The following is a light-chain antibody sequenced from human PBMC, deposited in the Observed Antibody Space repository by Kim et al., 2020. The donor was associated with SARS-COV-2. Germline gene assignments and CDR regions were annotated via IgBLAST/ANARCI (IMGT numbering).Light chain of an antibody. CDR2: DVN. Sequence: GQSITISCTGTSRDVAGYNYVSWYQHHPGKAPKLVIYDVNKRPSGVSDRLSGSKSGNTASLTISGLQAEDEADYYCSSYTSRKIYVFGSGTKVTVL. J-gene: IGLJ1*01. CDR1: SRDVAGYNY. CDR3: SSYTSRKIYV. V-gene: IGLV2-14*03.